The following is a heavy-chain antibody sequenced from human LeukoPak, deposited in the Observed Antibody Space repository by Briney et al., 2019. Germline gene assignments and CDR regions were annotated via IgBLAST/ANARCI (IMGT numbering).Heavy chain of an antibody. V-gene: IGHV1-18*01. J-gene: IGHJ6*03. D-gene: IGHD3-9*01. Sequence: ASVKVSCKASGYTFTSYGISWVRQAPGQGLEWMGWISTYNGNTNYAQKVQGRVTMTTDTSTSTAYMELRSLRSDDTAVYYCARASYYDILTGSYEAYYYYYYMDVWGKGTTVTISS. CDR3: ARASYYDILTGSYEAYYYYYYMDV. CDR2: ISTYNGNT. CDR1: GYTFTSYG.